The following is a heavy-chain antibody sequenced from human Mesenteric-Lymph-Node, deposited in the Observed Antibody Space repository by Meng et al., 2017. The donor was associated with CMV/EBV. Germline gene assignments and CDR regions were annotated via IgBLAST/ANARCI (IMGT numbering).Heavy chain of an antibody. CDR1: GFTFNSYA. V-gene: IGHV3-30-3*01. CDR2: ISYDGTNK. Sequence: GESLKISCAASGFTFNSYAMHWVRQAPGKGLEWVALISYDGTNKYYADSVKGRFTISRDNSKNTLFLQMNGLRAEDTAVYYCAREGCSNTNCYLFSVYYGMDVWGQGTTVTVSS. CDR3: AREGCSNTNCYLFSVYYGMDV. J-gene: IGHJ6*02. D-gene: IGHD2-2*01.